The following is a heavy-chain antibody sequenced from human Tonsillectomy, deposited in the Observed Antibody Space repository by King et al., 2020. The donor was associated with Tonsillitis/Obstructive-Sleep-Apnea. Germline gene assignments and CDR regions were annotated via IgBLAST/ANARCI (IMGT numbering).Heavy chain of an antibody. V-gene: IGHV3-74*01. CDR2: LNSDGSGT. CDR1: GFTFSSYW. D-gene: IGHD5-12*01. Sequence: VQLVESGGGLIQPGGSLRLSCAASGFTFSSYWMHWVRQAPGKWLVWVSRLNSDGSGTTYADSVKGRFTISRDNAKNTLYLQMNSLRAEDTAVYYCARGGYSGYDFIFDYWGQGTLVTVSS. CDR3: ARGGYSGYDFIFDY. J-gene: IGHJ4*02.